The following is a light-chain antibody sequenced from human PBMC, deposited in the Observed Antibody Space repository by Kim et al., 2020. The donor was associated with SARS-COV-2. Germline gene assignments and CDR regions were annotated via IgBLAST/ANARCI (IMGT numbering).Light chain of an antibody. CDR2: AAS. Sequence: AIRMTQSPSSFSASTGDRVTITCRASQGISSYLAWYQQKPGKAPKLLIYAASTLQSGVPSRFSGSGSGTDFTLTISCLQSEDFATYYGHQYYSYPPTFGGVTKVDIK. CDR1: QGISSY. V-gene: IGKV1-8*01. CDR3: HQYYSYPPT. J-gene: IGKJ4*02.